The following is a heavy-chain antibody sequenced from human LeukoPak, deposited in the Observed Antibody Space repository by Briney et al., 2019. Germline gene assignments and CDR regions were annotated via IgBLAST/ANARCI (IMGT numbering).Heavy chain of an antibody. CDR1: GYSFTSYW. CDR2: IYPGDSDT. D-gene: IGHD6-13*01. Sequence: NLGESLKISCKGSGYSFTSYWIAWVRQMLGKGLEWMGIIYPGDSDTRYSPSFQGQVTISADKSISTAYLQWSSLKASDSAMYYCARRGVAAAYDYWGQGTLVSVSS. V-gene: IGHV5-51*01. J-gene: IGHJ4*02. CDR3: ARRGVAAAYDY.